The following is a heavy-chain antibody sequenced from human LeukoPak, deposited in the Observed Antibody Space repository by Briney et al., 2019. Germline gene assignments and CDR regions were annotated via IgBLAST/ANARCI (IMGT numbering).Heavy chain of an antibody. V-gene: IGHV4-59*01. CDR1: GGSISSYY. J-gene: IGHJ3*02. CDR2: IYYSGST. CDR3: ARYGHTGYCSGGSCYPGAFDI. D-gene: IGHD2-15*01. Sequence: PGTLSLTCTVSGGSISSYYWSWIRQPPGKGLEWIGYIYYSGSTNYNPSLKSRLTISVDTSKNQFSLKLSSVTAADTAVYYCARYGHTGYCSGGSCYPGAFDIWGQGTMVTVSS.